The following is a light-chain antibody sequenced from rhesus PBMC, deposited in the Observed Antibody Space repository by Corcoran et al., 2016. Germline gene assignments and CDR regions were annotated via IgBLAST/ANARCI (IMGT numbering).Light chain of an antibody. CDR1: QGISNA. V-gene: IGKV1-33*01. J-gene: IGKJ2*01. CDR2: AAS. Sequence: DIQMTQSPSSLSASVGDKVTITCRASQGISNALAWYQQKPGKAPRLLIYAASIFQGGVPSRFSGSGYGTEFTLTISSLQPEDFAVYDCQQRNTYPHNFGQGTKVEIK. CDR3: QQRNTYPHN.